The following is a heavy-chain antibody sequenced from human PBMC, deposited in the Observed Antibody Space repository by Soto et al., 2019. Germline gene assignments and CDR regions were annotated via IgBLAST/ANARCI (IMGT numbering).Heavy chain of an antibody. J-gene: IGHJ4*02. CDR1: GFTFSIYA. D-gene: IGHD3-10*01. CDR3: AKRLRVTMVRGATKYFDY. CDR2: ISGSGGST. Sequence: PGGSLRLSCAASGFTFSIYAMSWVRQAPGKGLEWVSAISGSGGSTYYADSVKGRFTISRDNSKNTLYLQMNSLRAEDTAVYYCAKRLRVTMVRGATKYFDYWGQGTLVTVSS. V-gene: IGHV3-23*01.